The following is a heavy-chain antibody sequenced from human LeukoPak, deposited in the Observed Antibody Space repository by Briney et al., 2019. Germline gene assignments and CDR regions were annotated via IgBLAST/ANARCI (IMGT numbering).Heavy chain of an antibody. CDR3: ARADYYDSSGYYDY. D-gene: IGHD3-22*01. Sequence: PGGSLRLSCAASGFTFSSYGMHWVRQAPGKGLEWVAVIWYDGSNKYYADSAKGRFTISRDNSKNTLYLQMNSLRAEDTAVYYCARADYYDSSGYYDYWGQGTLVTVSS. CDR1: GFTFSSYG. CDR2: IWYDGSNK. V-gene: IGHV3-33*01. J-gene: IGHJ4*02.